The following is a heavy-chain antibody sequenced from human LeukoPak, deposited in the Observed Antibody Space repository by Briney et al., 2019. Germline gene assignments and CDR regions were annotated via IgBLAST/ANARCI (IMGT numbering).Heavy chain of an antibody. CDR3: AKIGLSYYYGSGSENPDY. V-gene: IGHV3-30*18. CDR2: ISYDGSNK. D-gene: IGHD3-10*01. Sequence: PGRSLRLSCAASGFTFSSYGMHWVRQAPGKGLEWVAVISYDGSNKYYADSVKGRFTISRDNSKNTLYLQMNSLRAEDTAVYYCAKIGLSYYYGSGSENPDYWGQGTLVTVSS. J-gene: IGHJ4*02. CDR1: GFTFSSYG.